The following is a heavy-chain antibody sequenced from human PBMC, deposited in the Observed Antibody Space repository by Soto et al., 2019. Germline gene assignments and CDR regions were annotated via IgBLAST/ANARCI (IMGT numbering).Heavy chain of an antibody. CDR1: GFTFSNYA. D-gene: IGHD6-13*01. CDR2: ISGSGTGT. V-gene: IGHV3-23*01. J-gene: IGHJ4*02. CDR3: ARVYGSSSYVRYFDY. Sequence: LRLSCAASGFTFSNYAMTWIRQAPGKGLEWVSVISGSGTGTYHADSVRGRFTIFRDTSKNTVDLQMSSLRAEDTAVYYCARVYGSSSYVRYFDYWGQGILVTVSS.